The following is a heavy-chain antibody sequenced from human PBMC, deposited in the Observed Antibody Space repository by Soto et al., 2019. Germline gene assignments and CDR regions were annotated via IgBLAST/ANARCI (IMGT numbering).Heavy chain of an antibody. CDR3: ARGVFADYSYYFEY. CDR2: IYHYGST. Sequence: SETLSLTCTVSGDSLDSGDSYWSWIRQPPGKGLEWIGYIYHYGSTSYNPSLKSRLIISVDTSKNQFSLKVSSVTGADTAVYYCARGVFADYSYYFEYWGQGALVTVSS. CDR1: GDSLDSGDSY. V-gene: IGHV4-30-4*01. D-gene: IGHD4-17*01. J-gene: IGHJ4*02.